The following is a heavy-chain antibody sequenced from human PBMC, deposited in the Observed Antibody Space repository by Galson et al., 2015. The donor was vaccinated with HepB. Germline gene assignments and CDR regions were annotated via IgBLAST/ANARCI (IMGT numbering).Heavy chain of an antibody. D-gene: IGHD2-8*01. CDR1: GYIFTTYA. J-gene: IGHJ5*02. V-gene: IGHV1-18*04. Sequence: SVKVSCKASGYIFTTYAISWVRQAPGRGLEWMGWISTYNGNTNYAQKLQGRVTMTADTSTSTAHMELRSLKSDDTAVYYCARRGSKNGNWLDPWGQGTLVTVSS. CDR2: ISTYNGNT. CDR3: ARRGSKNGNWLDP.